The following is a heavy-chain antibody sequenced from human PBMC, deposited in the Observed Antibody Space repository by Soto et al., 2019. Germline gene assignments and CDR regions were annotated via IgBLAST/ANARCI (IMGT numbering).Heavy chain of an antibody. Sequence: QVQLVQSGAEMKKPGSSVKVSCQSSGGTFNTYAMNWVRQAPGQGPEWMGDISPMFGAANYAPKFQGRVTITADESTGTSYMQLSSLTSEDTALYFCAREFPVHTPAFVYWGQGTQVTVSS. J-gene: IGHJ4*02. V-gene: IGHV1-69*19. CDR2: ISPMFGAA. CDR1: GGTFNTYA. D-gene: IGHD2-15*01. CDR3: AREFPVHTPAFVY.